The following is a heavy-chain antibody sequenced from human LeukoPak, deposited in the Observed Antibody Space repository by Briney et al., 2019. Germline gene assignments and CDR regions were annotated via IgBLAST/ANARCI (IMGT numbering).Heavy chain of an antibody. V-gene: IGHV4-34*01. CDR2: INYSGST. CDR3: ASGIDARSDSSV. J-gene: IGHJ4*02. CDR1: GGSFSGYY. Sequence: SETLSLTCAVYGGSFSGYYWGWIRQSPVKGLEWIGSINYSGSTFYNPSLKSRVAMSVDMFNNQFSLKLTSVTATDTAVYYCASGIDARSDSSVWGQGTLVTVSS. D-gene: IGHD6-19*01.